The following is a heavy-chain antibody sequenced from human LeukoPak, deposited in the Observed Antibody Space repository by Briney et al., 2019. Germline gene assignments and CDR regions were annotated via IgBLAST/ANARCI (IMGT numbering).Heavy chain of an antibody. CDR2: ISYDGSNK. Sequence: GGSLRLSCAASGFTFRSYGMHWVRQAPGKGLEWVAVISYDGSNKYYADSVKGRFTISRDNSKNTLYLQINSLRTEDTAVYYCAKAGYSNGWTPPAAEYFQHWGQGTLVTVSS. CDR1: GFTFRSYG. V-gene: IGHV3-30*18. D-gene: IGHD6-19*01. CDR3: AKAGYSNGWTPPAAEYFQH. J-gene: IGHJ1*01.